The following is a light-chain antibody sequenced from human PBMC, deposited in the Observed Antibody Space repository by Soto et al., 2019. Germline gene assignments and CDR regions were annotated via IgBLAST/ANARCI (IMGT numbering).Light chain of an antibody. Sequence: DIQMTQSPSTLSASVGDRVTITCRASQSISSWLAWYQQKPGKAPKLLIYKASSLESGVPSRFSGSGSGTEFTLTSSSLQPDDFATYCCQQYYSYPYTFGQGTKLEIK. CDR1: QSISSW. CDR2: KAS. V-gene: IGKV1-5*03. J-gene: IGKJ2*01. CDR3: QQYYSYPYT.